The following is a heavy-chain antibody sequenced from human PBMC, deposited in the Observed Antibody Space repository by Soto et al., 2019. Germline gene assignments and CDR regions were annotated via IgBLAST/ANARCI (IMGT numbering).Heavy chain of an antibody. J-gene: IGHJ4*02. CDR3: AIVGVQISPPTSFDF. D-gene: IGHD1-26*01. Sequence: SETLSLTCSVSRVSISSYYWSWIRQPPGKGLEWIGYIYYSGSTNYNPSLKSRVTISLDTSKNQFSLKLSSVTAADTAVYYCAIVGVQISPPTSFDFWGQGILVTVSS. CDR2: IYYSGST. CDR1: RVSISSYY. V-gene: IGHV4-59*01.